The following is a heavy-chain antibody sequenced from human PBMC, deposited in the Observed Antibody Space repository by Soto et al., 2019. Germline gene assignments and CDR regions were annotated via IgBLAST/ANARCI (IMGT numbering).Heavy chain of an antibody. D-gene: IGHD7-27*01. Sequence: EVQLVESGGGLVQPGGSLRLSCAASGFTFTRYSMSWVRQAPGKGLEWISYIITSSSTIYYADSVKGRFTISRDNAKSSLFLQMNSLRAEDTAVYYCARDRTGGPFDYWGQGTLVTVSS. CDR1: GFTFTRYS. J-gene: IGHJ4*02. CDR2: IITSSSTI. V-gene: IGHV3-48*01. CDR3: ARDRTGGPFDY.